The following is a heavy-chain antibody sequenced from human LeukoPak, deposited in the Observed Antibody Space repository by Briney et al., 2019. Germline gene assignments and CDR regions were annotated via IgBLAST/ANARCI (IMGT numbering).Heavy chain of an antibody. D-gene: IGHD3-10*01. CDR3: ARAILWFGELRPYYYYYGMDV. V-gene: IGHV4-59*01. CDR1: GGSISSYY. Sequence: KASETLSLTCTVSGGSISSYYWSWIQQPPGKGLEWIGYIYYSGSTNYNPSLKSRVTISVDTSKNQFSLKLSSVTAADTAVYYCARAILWFGELRPYYYYYGMDVWGQGTTVTVSS. J-gene: IGHJ6*02. CDR2: IYYSGST.